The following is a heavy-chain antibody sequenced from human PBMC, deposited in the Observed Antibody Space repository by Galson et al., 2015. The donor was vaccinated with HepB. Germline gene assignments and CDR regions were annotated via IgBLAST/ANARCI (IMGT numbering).Heavy chain of an antibody. D-gene: IGHD6-13*01. CDR1: GDSVXXNSXX. Sequence: CAISGDSVXXNSXXXNWIRQSXSRGFEWLGRTYYRSKWYNDYAVSVKSRITINPDTSKNQFSLQLNSVTPEDTAVYYCARFVAAAAEYYYGMDVWGQGTTVTXXS. CDR2: TYYRSKWYN. V-gene: IGHV6-1*01. CDR3: ARFVAAAAEYYYGMDV. J-gene: IGHJ6*02.